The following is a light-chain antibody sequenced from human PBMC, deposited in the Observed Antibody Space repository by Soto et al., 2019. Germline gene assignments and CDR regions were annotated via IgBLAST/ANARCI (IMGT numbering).Light chain of an antibody. CDR3: QQRSNWPPST. V-gene: IGKV3-11*01. CDR2: DAS. J-gene: IGKJ5*01. Sequence: EFVLTQSPATLFLSPGERATLSCRASQSVSSYLAWYQQKPAQAPRLLIYDASNRATGIPARFSGSGSGTDFTLTISSLEPEDFAVYYCQQRSNWPPSTFGQGTRLEIK. CDR1: QSVSSY.